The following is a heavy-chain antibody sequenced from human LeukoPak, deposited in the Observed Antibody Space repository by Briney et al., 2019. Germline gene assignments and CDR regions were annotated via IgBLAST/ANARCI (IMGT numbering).Heavy chain of an antibody. V-gene: IGHV1-46*01. CDR1: GYTFTSYY. D-gene: IGHD5-24*01. J-gene: IGHJ4*02. Sequence: GASVKVSCKASGYTFTSYYMHWVRQAPGQGLEWMGIINPSGGSTSYAQKFQGRVTMTRDTSTSTVYMELSSLRSEDTAVYYCARDRRGDGHNYDFDYWGQGTLVTVSS. CDR3: ARDRRGDGHNYDFDY. CDR2: INPSGGST.